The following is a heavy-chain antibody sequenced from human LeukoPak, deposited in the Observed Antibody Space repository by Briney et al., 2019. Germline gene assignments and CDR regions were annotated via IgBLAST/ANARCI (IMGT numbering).Heavy chain of an antibody. CDR3: GRGGSGSRYFDY. CDR1: GFTFSRHW. V-gene: IGHV3-74*01. Sequence: GGSLRLSCVASGFTFSRHWMHWVRQAPGKGLVWVSRINSDGSSTNYGDSVKGRFTISRDNAKNTLYLQMNSLRAEDTAVYYCGRGGSGSRYFDYWGQGTLVTVSS. CDR2: INSDGSST. D-gene: IGHD1-14*01. J-gene: IGHJ4*02.